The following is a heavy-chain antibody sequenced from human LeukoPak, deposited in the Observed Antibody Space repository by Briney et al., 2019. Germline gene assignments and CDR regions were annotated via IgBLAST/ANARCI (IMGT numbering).Heavy chain of an antibody. V-gene: IGHV3-7*01. CDR2: IKQDGSEK. CDR3: ARAEAINYDYVWGSYRPSPFDY. CDR1: GFTFSSYW. Sequence: PGGSLRLSCAASGFTFSSYWMSWVRQAPGKGLEWVANIKQDGSEKYYVDSVKGRFTISRDNAKNSLYLQMNSLRAEDTAVYYCARAEAINYDYVWGSYRPSPFDYWGQGTLVTVSS. D-gene: IGHD3-16*02. J-gene: IGHJ4*02.